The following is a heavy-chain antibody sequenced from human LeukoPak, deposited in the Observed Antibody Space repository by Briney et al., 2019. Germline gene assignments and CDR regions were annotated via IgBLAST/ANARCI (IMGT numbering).Heavy chain of an antibody. Sequence: SETLSLTCTVSGDSMHSYYWSWIRQSPEKGLEWIGRAYSGVNAYYNPSLQSRVTTSVDKSNNQFSLDLASVTAADTALYYCAREKSGTLTRAYYYIDVWGRGITLTVSS. CDR2: AYSGVNA. V-gene: IGHV4-4*07. J-gene: IGHJ6*03. CDR3: AREKSGTLTRAYYYIDV. CDR1: GDSMHSYY. D-gene: IGHD1-26*01.